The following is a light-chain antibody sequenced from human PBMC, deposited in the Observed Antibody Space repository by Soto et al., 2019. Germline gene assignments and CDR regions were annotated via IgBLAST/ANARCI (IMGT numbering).Light chain of an antibody. CDR3: ISFTGRSTTEI. CDR1: SSDVGSYDQ. V-gene: IGLV2-14*01. CDR2: EIS. Sequence: SALTQPASVSGCPVQSINISCSGTSSDVGSYDQVTGYQQFPRKTPKLIIYEISNRPSEVASRFTVSKSGNTASLTISGLQTEDEADYYFISFTGRSTTEIFASGPKVTVL. J-gene: IGLJ1*01.